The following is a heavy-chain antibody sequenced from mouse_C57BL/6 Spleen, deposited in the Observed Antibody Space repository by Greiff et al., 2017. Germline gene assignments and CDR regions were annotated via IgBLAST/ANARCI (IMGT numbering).Heavy chain of an antibody. Sequence: EVQLQQSGPELVKPGASVKIPCKASGYTFNDYNMDWVKQSHGKSLEWIGDINPNNGGTIYNQKFQGKATLTVDKSSSTAYMELRSLTSEDTAVYYCARNYYGSSSYYAMDYWGQGTSVTVSS. CDR1: GYTFNDYN. CDR2: INPNNGGT. CDR3: ARNYYGSSSYYAMDY. D-gene: IGHD1-1*01. V-gene: IGHV1-18*01. J-gene: IGHJ4*01.